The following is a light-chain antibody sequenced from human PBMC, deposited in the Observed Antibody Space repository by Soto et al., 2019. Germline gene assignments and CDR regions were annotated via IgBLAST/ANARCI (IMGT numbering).Light chain of an antibody. Sequence: DVRMTQSPSSLSASVGDTITITCRASQTISTYLNWFQQKSGESPRLLIYGASTLHDGVPSRFSGRGSGADFTLTISGLQPEDFATYHCQQTYSDISFGGGTRVE. CDR1: QTISTY. V-gene: IGKV1-39*01. J-gene: IGKJ4*01. CDR3: QQTYSDIS. CDR2: GAS.